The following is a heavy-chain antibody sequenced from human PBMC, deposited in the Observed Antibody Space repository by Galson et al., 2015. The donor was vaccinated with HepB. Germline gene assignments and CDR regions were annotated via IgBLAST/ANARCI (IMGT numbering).Heavy chain of an antibody. CDR3: ARGGDYDLLTGYLYFDF. J-gene: IGHJ4*02. V-gene: IGHV1-18*04. CDR2: ISVYSGNT. D-gene: IGHD3-9*01. CDR1: GYTFTSYA. Sequence: SVKVSCKVSGYTFTSYAIGWVRQAPGQGLEWMGWISVYSGNTDYAQRLRDRVTMTADTFTGTAYMELRILRSDDTAVYYCARGGDYDLLTGYLYFDFWGQGSLVTVSS.